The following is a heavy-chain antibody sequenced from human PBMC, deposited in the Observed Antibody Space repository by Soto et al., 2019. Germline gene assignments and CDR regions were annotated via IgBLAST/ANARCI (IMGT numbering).Heavy chain of an antibody. CDR2: ISAYNGNT. CDR1: GYTFTGYG. D-gene: IGHD3-16*01. V-gene: IGHV1-18*04. Sequence: GASVKVSCKASGYTFTGYGISWVRQAPGQGLEWMGWISAYNGNTNYAQKLQGRVTMTTDTSTSTAYMELRSLRSDDTAVYYCARGGPGNYYYYYGMDVWGQGTTVTVSS. J-gene: IGHJ6*02. CDR3: ARGGPGNYYYYYGMDV.